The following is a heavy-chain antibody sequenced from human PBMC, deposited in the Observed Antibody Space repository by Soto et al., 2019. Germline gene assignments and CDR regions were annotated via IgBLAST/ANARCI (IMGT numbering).Heavy chain of an antibody. V-gene: IGHV1-69*02. CDR1: GDTFSSYT. Sequence: QVQLVQSGAEVKKPGSSVKVSCKASGDTFSSYTISWVRQAPGQGLEWMGRIIPILGIANYAQKFQGRVTITADKSTSTAYMELSSLRSEDTAVYYCSITMVRGVLDYWGQGTLVTVSS. CDR3: SITMVRGVLDY. CDR2: IIPILGIA. J-gene: IGHJ4*02. D-gene: IGHD3-10*01.